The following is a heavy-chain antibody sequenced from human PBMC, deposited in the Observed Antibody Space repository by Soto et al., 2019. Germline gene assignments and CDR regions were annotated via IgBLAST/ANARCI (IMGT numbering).Heavy chain of an antibody. D-gene: IGHD3-3*01. J-gene: IGHJ4*02. CDR3: ARFPTRITIFGVDPYYFDY. CDR2: IYYSGST. CDR1: GGSISSGDYY. V-gene: IGHV4-30-4*01. Sequence: SETLSLTCTVSGGSISSGDYYWSWIRQPPGKGLEWIGYIYYSGSTYYNPSLKSRVTISVDTSKNQFSLKLSSVTAADTAVYYCARFPTRITIFGVDPYYFDYWGQGTLVTVSS.